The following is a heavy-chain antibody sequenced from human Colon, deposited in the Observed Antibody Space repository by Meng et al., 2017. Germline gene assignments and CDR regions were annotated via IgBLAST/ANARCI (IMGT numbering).Heavy chain of an antibody. CDR3: VRQGMTSYSWGY. CDR1: SGSISSINW. D-gene: IGHD3-9*01. V-gene: IGHV4-4*02. Sequence: QAHLHGSGPGLGKPSGTLSLTCAVSSGSISSINWWSWVRQPPGKGLEWIGEISQSGTTYYNPSLKSRVTITGDWSKNQFSLNLNSVTAADTALYYCVRQGMTSYSWGYWGQGTLVTVSS. J-gene: IGHJ4*02. CDR2: ISQSGTT.